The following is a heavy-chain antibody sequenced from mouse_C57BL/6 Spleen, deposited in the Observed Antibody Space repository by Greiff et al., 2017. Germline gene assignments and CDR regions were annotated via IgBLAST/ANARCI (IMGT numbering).Heavy chain of an antibody. CDR2: IDPSDSYT. Sequence: QVQLQQPGAELVKPGASVKLSCKASGYTFTSYWMQWVKQRPGQGLEWIGEIDPSDSYTNYNQKLKGKATLTVDTSSSTAYMQLSSRTSEDSAVYYCARGGVPFAYWGQGTLVTVSA. V-gene: IGHV1-50*01. CDR3: ARGGVPFAY. CDR1: GYTFTSYW. J-gene: IGHJ3*01.